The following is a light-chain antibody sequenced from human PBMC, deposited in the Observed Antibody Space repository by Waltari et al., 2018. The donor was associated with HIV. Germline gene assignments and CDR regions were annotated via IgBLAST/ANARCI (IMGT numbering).Light chain of an antibody. CDR2: AAS. J-gene: IGKJ2*01. V-gene: IGKV1-39*01. Sequence: QMTQSSSSLSSSVSDRVSITCRASQNISIYVNRYPQKPGKDPKFPIYAASGLQGGVPSRFSGSGSGTDFTLKIGRVEAEDVGSYYCMQALQTPRTFGQGTKLEIK. CDR1: QNISIY. CDR3: MQALQTPRT.